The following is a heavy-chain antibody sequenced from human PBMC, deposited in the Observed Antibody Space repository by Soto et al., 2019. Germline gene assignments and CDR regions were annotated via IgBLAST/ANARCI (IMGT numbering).Heavy chain of an antibody. CDR2: ISYDGSNK. V-gene: IGHV3-30*18. CDR3: AKYLSFKHYDILTGYSPGYGMDV. CDR1: GFTFSSYG. Sequence: GGSLRLSCAASGFTFSSYGMHWVRQAPGKGLEWVAVISYDGSNKYYADSVKGRFTISRDNSKNTLYLQMNSLRAEDTAMYYCAKYLSFKHYDILTGYSPGYGMDVWGQGTTVTVSS. D-gene: IGHD3-9*01. J-gene: IGHJ6*02.